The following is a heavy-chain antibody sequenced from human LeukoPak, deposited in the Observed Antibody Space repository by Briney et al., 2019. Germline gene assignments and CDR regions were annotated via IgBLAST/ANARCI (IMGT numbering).Heavy chain of an antibody. CDR1: GFTFSSYA. V-gene: IGHV3-23*01. CDR3: AKALASAPVDC. D-gene: IGHD2-15*01. Sequence: PGWPLRLSCVASGFTFSSYAMTWVRQAPGKGLEWVSGISGSGGSTYYADSVKGRFTFSRDNSKNTLYLQMNSLRAEDTAVYYCAKALASAPVDCWGQGALVTVSS. J-gene: IGHJ4*02. CDR2: ISGSGGST.